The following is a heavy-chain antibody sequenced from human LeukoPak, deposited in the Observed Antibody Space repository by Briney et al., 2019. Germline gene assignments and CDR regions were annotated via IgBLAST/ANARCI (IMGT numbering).Heavy chain of an antibody. CDR1: GFSVTTYW. CDR3: ARGPYSSGSSADY. J-gene: IGHJ4*02. Sequence: GGSLRLSCAASGFSVTTYWMHWVRQTPGKGLVWVARINVEGNYIDYAESVKGRFTISRDSAKNTLFLQMNSLRAEDTAVYYCARGPYSSGSSADYWGQGTLVTVSS. V-gene: IGHV3-74*01. D-gene: IGHD6-19*01. CDR2: INVEGNYI.